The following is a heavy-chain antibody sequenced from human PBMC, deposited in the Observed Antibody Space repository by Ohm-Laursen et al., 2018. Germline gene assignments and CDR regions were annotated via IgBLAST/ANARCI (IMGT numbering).Heavy chain of an antibody. CDR1: GFTFSNYW. CDR2: IKGDISEK. D-gene: IGHD3-10*01. V-gene: IGHV3-7*01. J-gene: IGHJ4*02. CDR3: ARGLSGNVY. Sequence: SLRLSCTASGFTFSNYWMSWVRQAPGKGLELVATIKGDISEKYSVDSVKGRFTISRDNAKNSLYLQMNSLRAEDTAVYYCARGLSGNVYWGQGTLVTVSS.